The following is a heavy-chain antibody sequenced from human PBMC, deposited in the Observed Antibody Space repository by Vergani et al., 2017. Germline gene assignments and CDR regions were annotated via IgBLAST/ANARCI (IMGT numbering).Heavy chain of an antibody. J-gene: IGHJ4*02. CDR3: ARNSGYDSVIYFDY. CDR1: GYSISSGYY. CDR2: IYHSGST. V-gene: IGHV4-38-2*01. D-gene: IGHD5-12*01. Sequence: QVQLQESGPGLVKPSETLSLTCAVSGYSISSGYYWGWIRQPPGKGLDWIGSIYHSGSTYYNPSLKSRVTISVDTSKNQFSLKLSSVTAADTAVYYCARNSGYDSVIYFDYWGQGTLVTVSS.